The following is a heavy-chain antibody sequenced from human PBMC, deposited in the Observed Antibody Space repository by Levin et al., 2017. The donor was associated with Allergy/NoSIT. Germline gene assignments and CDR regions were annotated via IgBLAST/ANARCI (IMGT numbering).Heavy chain of an antibody. D-gene: IGHD3-10*01. CDR3: AKDSNYYGSGRNFDD. Sequence: GGSLRLSCAASGFTFDDYAMHWVRQAPGKGLEWVSGISWNSGSIGYADSVKGRFTISRDNAKNSLYLQMNSLRAEDTALYYCAKDSNYYGSGRNFDDWGQGTRVTVSS. CDR2: ISWNSGSI. J-gene: IGHJ4*02. V-gene: IGHV3-9*01. CDR1: GFTFDDYA.